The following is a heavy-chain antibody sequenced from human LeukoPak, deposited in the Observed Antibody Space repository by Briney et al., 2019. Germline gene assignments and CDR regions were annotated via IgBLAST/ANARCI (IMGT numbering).Heavy chain of an antibody. Sequence: PSETLSLTCAVSGVSISSSNSYWGWIRQPPGKGLEWIGSIYYSGNAYYNASLKSRVTISVDTSKNQFSLKLSSVTAADTAVYYCARVTESYGSGRRHNYYYYYMDVWGKGTTVTISS. D-gene: IGHD3-10*01. CDR1: GVSISSSNSY. V-gene: IGHV4-39*07. J-gene: IGHJ6*03. CDR2: IYYSGNA. CDR3: ARVTESYGSGRRHNYYYYYMDV.